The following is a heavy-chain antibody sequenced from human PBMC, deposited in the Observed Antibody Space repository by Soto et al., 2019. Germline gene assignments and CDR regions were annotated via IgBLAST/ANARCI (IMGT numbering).Heavy chain of an antibody. J-gene: IGHJ6*02. CDR2: TYYRSKWYN. D-gene: IGHD6-13*01. CDR1: GGSECRSRGA. V-gene: IGHV6-1*01. Sequence: GGSECRSRGAWNWFRQSPSRGLEWLGRTYYRSKWYNDYAVSVRGRRTINSDTSKNQFSLQLNSVTPEDTAVYYCARDRTDISSFYKINDYNTVTAVWRHGTTVTV. CDR3: ARDRTDISSFYKINDYNTVTAV.